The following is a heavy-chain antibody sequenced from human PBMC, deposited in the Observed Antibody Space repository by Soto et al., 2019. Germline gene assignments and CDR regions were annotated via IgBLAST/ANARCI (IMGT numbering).Heavy chain of an antibody. D-gene: IGHD3-10*01. CDR2: IYYSGST. CDR3: ARGGYYFYYGMDV. V-gene: IGHV4-31*03. J-gene: IGHJ6*02. CDR1: GGSISSGGYY. Sequence: QVQLQESGPGLVKPSQTLSLTCTVSGGSISSGGYYWSWIRQPPGKGLEWIGYIYYSGSTDSNPSLKSRVTTSIDTSKNQFSLRLSSVTAADTAVYYCARGGYYFYYGMDVWGQGTTVTVSS.